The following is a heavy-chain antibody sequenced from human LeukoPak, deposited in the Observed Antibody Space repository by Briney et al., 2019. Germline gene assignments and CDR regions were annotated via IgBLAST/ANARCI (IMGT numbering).Heavy chain of an antibody. CDR2: INPSSAGT. J-gene: IGHJ5*02. CDR1: GYTFTCYY. D-gene: IGHD3-22*01. V-gene: IGHV1-2*06. Sequence: ASVKVSCKASGYTFTCYYMHWVRQAPGQGLEWMGRINPSSAGTNYAQKFQGRVTMTRDTSISTAYMELSRLRSDDTAVYYCARARRVYYYDSSGSISPWGQGTLVTVSS. CDR3: ARARRVYYYDSSGSISP.